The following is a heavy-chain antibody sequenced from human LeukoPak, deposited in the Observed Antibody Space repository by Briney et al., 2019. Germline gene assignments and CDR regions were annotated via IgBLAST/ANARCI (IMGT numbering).Heavy chain of an antibody. D-gene: IGHD3-22*01. CDR3: ARGITMMIVAPGY. CDR2: ITNDGSST. CDR1: GLTFSSHW. V-gene: IGHV3-74*01. J-gene: IGHJ4*02. Sequence: AGGSLRLSCAASGLTFSSHWMHWVRQAPGKGLVWVSRITNDGSSTTYADSVKGRFTISRDSSKNTLYLQMNSLRAEDTAVYYCARGITMMIVAPGYWGQGTLVTVSS.